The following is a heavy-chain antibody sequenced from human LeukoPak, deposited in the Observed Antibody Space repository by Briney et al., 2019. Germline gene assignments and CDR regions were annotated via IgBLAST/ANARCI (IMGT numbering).Heavy chain of an antibody. CDR3: ARASPTSPYAFDI. CDR2: IYYSGST. Sequence: KSSETLSPSCTVSGGSIGRNYWSWIRQPPGKGLEWIGYIYYSGSTNYNPSLKSRVSILVDKSKNQFSLKLTSVTAADTAVYYCARASPTSPYAFDIWGPGTMVTVSS. CDR1: GGSIGRNY. V-gene: IGHV4-59*01. J-gene: IGHJ3*02.